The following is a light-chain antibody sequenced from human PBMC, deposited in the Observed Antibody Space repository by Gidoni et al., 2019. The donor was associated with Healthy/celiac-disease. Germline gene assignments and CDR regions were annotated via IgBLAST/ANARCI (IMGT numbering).Light chain of an antibody. CDR2: AAS. CDR1: QSISSY. CDR3: QQSYSTPQT. V-gene: IGKV1-39*01. Sequence: DIQMTQSPSSLSASVGDRVTITRRASQSISSYLHWYQQKPGKAPKLLIYAASSLQSGVPSRFSGSGSGTDFTLTISSLQPEDFATYYCQQSYSTPQTFXQXTKVXIK. J-gene: IGKJ1*01.